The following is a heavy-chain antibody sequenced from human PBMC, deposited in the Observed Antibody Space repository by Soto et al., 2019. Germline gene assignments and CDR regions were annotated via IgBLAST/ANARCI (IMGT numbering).Heavy chain of an antibody. J-gene: IGHJ4*02. Sequence: QMQLVQSGHEVQKPGTSVKVSCKASTFTFTSSAVQWLRQARGQRLEWIGWIVVGSGNTKYAQNFQERVTITRDMSSGTAYVEMSSLRSEDTAVYSCATHREGETYYFDCWGQGVLITVS. CDR2: IVVGSGNT. D-gene: IGHD1-26*01. CDR3: ATHREGETYYFDC. CDR1: TFTFTSSA. V-gene: IGHV1-58*01.